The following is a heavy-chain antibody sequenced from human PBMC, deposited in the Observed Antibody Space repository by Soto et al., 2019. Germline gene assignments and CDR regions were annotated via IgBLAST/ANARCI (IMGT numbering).Heavy chain of an antibody. CDR3: ARHLVSSSDYYYGMDV. Sequence: PGESLKISCKGSGYSFTSYWIGWVRQMPGKGLEWMGIIYPGDSDTRYSPSFQGQVTISADKSISTAYLQWSSLKASDTAMYYCARHLVSSSDYYYGMDVWGQGTTVTVSS. CDR2: IYPGDSDT. CDR1: GYSFTSYW. J-gene: IGHJ6*02. D-gene: IGHD6-6*01. V-gene: IGHV5-51*01.